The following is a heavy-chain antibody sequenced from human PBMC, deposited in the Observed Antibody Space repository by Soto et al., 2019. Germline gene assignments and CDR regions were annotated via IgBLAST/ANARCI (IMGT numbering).Heavy chain of an antibody. D-gene: IGHD6-13*01. CDR3: AIRTSGGQKLVQADWFDP. V-gene: IGHV1-69*13. J-gene: IGHJ5*02. CDR2: LIPIFASS. CDR1: GGTFSINA. Sequence: ASVKVSCKAPGGTFSINAVAWLRQAPGQGLEWMGGLIPIFASSHYAQKFQGRVTVTADESASTAYLELSSLRSDDTAVYYCAIRTSGGQKLVQADWFDPWGQGTLVTDSS.